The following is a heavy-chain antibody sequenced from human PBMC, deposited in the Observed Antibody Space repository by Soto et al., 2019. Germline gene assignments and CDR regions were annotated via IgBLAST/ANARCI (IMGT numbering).Heavy chain of an antibody. J-gene: IGHJ3*02. CDR3: ARAFGGYFWSGYPNHDAFDI. Sequence: QVQLVESGGGVVQPGRSLRLSCAASGFTFSSYGMHWVRQAPGKGLEWVAVIWYDGSNKYYADSVKGRFTISRDNSKNPLYLQMNSLRAEDTAVYYCARAFGGYFWSGYPNHDAFDIWGQGTMVTVSS. CDR1: GFTFSSYG. D-gene: IGHD3-3*01. CDR2: IWYDGSNK. V-gene: IGHV3-33*01.